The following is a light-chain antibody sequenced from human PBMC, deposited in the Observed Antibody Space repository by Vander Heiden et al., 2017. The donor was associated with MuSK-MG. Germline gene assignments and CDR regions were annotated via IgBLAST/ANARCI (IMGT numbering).Light chain of an antibody. Sequence: QSALTQPASVSGSPGQSITISCTGSSSDIGGYDFVSWYQQHPGKTPKFIIYDVSNRPSGVSNRFSGSKSGNTASLTISGLQAEDEADYYCNSYTSTSARVVFGGGTKVTVL. CDR1: SSDIGGYDF. CDR2: DVS. CDR3: NSYTSTSARVV. V-gene: IGLV2-14*03. J-gene: IGLJ2*01.